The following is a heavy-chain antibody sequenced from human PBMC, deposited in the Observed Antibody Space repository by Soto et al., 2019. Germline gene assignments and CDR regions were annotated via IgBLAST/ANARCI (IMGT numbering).Heavy chain of an antibody. CDR2: IYYSGST. CDR1: GGTISSCDYD. Sequence: PSGTLALTCTVSGGTISSCDYDGCWNRQPPGQGLEWIGNIYYSGSTYYNPSLKSRVTISVDTSKNPFSLKLSSVTAAETAVYYCAREVRGYYDILTGPSTQPLYGMDVWGQGTTVTVSS. D-gene: IGHD3-9*01. J-gene: IGHJ6*02. CDR3: AREVRGYYDILTGPSTQPLYGMDV. V-gene: IGHV4-30-4*01.